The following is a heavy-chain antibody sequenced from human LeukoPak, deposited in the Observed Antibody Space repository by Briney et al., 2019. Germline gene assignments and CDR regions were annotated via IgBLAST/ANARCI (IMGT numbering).Heavy chain of an antibody. CDR3: ARGWEPHLLFY. V-gene: IGHV1-69*01. D-gene: IGHD1-26*01. J-gene: IGHJ4*02. CDR1: GGTFSSYA. CDR2: IIPIFGTA. Sequence: ASVKVSCKASGGTFSSYAISWVRQAPGQGLEWMGGIIPIFGTANYAQKFQGRVTITADEPTRTAYMELSSLRSEDTAVYYCARGWEPHLLFYWGQGTLVTVSS.